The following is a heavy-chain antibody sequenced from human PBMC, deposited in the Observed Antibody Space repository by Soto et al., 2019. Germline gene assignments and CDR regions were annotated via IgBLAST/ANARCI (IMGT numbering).Heavy chain of an antibody. D-gene: IGHD5-18*01. CDR2: VYYTGTT. CDR1: GSPISPYY. V-gene: IGHV4-59*01. CDR3: ARDGYRYPGTFDF. Sequence: WETLSLTCAVSGSPISPYYWSWIRQAPGKGLEWIGYVYYTGTTNYNPSLKSRVTITIDRSKNQISLDLTSATAADTAVYYCARDGYRYPGTFDFWGPGTMVTVSS. J-gene: IGHJ3*01.